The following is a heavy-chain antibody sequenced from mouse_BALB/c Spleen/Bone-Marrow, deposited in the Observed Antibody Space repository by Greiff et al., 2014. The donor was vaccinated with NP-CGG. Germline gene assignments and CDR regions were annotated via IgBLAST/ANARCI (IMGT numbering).Heavy chain of an antibody. CDR1: GYTFTSYD. D-gene: IGHD2-2*01. CDR3: ARRVYYGYDGGAWFAY. Sequence: QVQLKESGAELVKPGASVKLSCKASGYTFTSYDINRVRQRPEQGLEWIGWIFPGDGSTKYNEKFKGKATLTTDKSSSTAYMQLSRLTSEDSAVYFCARRVYYGYDGGAWFAYWGQGTLVTVSA. CDR2: IFPGDGST. V-gene: IGHV1-85*01. J-gene: IGHJ3*01.